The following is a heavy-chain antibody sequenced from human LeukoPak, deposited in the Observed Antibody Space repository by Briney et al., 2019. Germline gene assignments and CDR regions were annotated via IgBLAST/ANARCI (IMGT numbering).Heavy chain of an antibody. V-gene: IGHV1-69*04. CDR1: GGTFSSYA. CDR3: ARSSYDSSGFYFDY. D-gene: IGHD3-22*01. CDR2: IIPILGIA. Sequence: GSSVKVSCKASGGTFSSYAISWVRQAPGQGLEWMGRIIPILGIANYAQKFQGRVTITADKSTSTAYMELSSLRSEDTAVYYCARSSYDSSGFYFDYWGQGTLVTVSS. J-gene: IGHJ4*02.